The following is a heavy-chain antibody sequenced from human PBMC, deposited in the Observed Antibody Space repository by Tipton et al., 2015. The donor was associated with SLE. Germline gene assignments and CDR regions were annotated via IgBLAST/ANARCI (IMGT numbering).Heavy chain of an antibody. CDR3: TRHSMTWLYGFDI. D-gene: IGHD2-8*01. CDR1: RGSISSYY. CDR2: VFYNGET. J-gene: IGHJ3*02. Sequence: TLSLTCTVSRGSISSYYRSWIRQPPGQGLEWIGHVFYNGETDYNPSLKGRVTISLDTSMKQFSLNLMSVTSADTAVYHCTRHSMTWLYGFDIWGQGTMVIVSS. V-gene: IGHV4-59*08.